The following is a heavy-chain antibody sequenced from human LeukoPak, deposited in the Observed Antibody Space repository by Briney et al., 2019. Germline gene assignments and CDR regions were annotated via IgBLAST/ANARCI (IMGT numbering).Heavy chain of an antibody. CDR2: IYYSGST. J-gene: IGHJ4*02. V-gene: IGHV4-59*08. D-gene: IGHD4-17*01. CDR3: ARRGYYGDFDY. CDR1: GGSIGRYY. Sequence: NSSETLSLTCTVSGGSIGRYYWSWIRQPPGKGLDWIGYIYYSGSTNYNPSLKSRVTISVDTSKNQFSLKLSSVTAADTAVYYCARRGYYGDFDYWGQGTLVTVSS.